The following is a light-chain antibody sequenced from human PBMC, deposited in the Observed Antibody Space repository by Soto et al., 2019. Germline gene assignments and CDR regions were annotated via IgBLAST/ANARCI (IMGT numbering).Light chain of an antibody. CDR1: QSVSSS. J-gene: IGKJ5*01. Sequence: EIVLTQSPGTLSLFPGERATLSCRASQSVSSSLAWYQQKPGQAPRLLIYGASTRATGIPARFSGSGSGTEFTLTISSLEPEDCAIYYCQQRQYWPPITFGQGTRLEIK. CDR2: GAS. V-gene: IGKV3-11*01. CDR3: QQRQYWPPIT.